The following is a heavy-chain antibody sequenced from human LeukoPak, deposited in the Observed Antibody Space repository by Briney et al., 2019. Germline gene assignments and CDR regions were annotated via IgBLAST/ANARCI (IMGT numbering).Heavy chain of an antibody. Sequence: SETLSLTCTLSGGSISSGDYYWGWIRQPPGKGLEWIGYIYYSGSTYYNPSLKSRVTISVDTSKIQFSLKLSSVTAADTAVYYCAGFYRTTVTTDAFDIWGQGTMVTVSS. CDR2: IYYSGST. D-gene: IGHD4-17*01. CDR3: AGFYRTTVTTDAFDI. V-gene: IGHV4-30-4*01. J-gene: IGHJ3*02. CDR1: GGSISSGDYY.